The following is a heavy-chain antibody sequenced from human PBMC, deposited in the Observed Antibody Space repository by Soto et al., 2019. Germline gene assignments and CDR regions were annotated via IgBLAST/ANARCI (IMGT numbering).Heavy chain of an antibody. D-gene: IGHD2-8*02. J-gene: IGHJ5*01. CDR2: IDAGDGDT. CDR1: ASTFTNYR. V-gene: IGHV1-3*01. Sequence: GASVKGSCKASASTFTNYRLHWVRQAPGQRLEWMGWIDAGDGDTKYSQKFQGRVTITRDTSASTAYLELSGLRPEDTAVYYCACHADYCTAGVCHNWFVSRGEGIPITVYS. CDR3: ACHADYCTAGVCHNWFVS.